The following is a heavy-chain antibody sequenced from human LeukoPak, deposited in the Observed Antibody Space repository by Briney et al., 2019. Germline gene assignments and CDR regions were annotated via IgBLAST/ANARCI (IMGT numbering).Heavy chain of an antibody. V-gene: IGHV4-59*01. D-gene: IGHD4-17*01. J-gene: IGHJ3*02. CDR2: IYYSGST. CDR1: GGSISSYY. Sequence: PSETLSLTCAVSGGSISSYYWSWIRQPPGKGLEWIGYIYYSGSTNYNPSLKSRVTISVDTSKNQFSLKLSSVTAADTAVYYCARDDYGDFQGAFDIWGQGTMVTVSS. CDR3: ARDDYGDFQGAFDI.